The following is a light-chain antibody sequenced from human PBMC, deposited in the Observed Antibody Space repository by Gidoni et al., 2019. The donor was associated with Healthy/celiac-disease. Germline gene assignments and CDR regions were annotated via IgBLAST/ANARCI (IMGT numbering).Light chain of an antibody. CDR2: AVS. CDR3: CSYAGRGV. Sequence: QSALTQPASVSGSPGQSITISCTGTSSDVGSYNLVSWYQQNPGKAPKLMIYAVSKRPSGVSNRFSGSKSGNTASLTISGLQAEDEADYYCCSYAGRGVFGTGTKVTVL. J-gene: IGLJ1*01. V-gene: IGLV2-23*02. CDR1: SSDVGSYNL.